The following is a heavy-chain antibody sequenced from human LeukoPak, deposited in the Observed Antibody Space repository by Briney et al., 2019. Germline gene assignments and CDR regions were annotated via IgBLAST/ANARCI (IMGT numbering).Heavy chain of an antibody. CDR1: GLTYSDHY. V-gene: IGHV3-11*06. J-gene: IGHJ4*02. D-gene: IGHD3-9*01. CDR2: ISSSSSYT. CDR3: ASLLTGYSFFGDY. Sequence: GGSLRLSCAASGLTYSDHYMSWIRQAPGKGLEWVSYISSSSSYTNYADSVKGRFTISRDNAKNSLYLQMNSLRAEDTAVYYCASLLTGYSFFGDYWGQGTLVTVSS.